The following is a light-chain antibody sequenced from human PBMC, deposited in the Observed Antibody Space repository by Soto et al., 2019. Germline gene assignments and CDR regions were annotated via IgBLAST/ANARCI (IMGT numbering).Light chain of an antibody. V-gene: IGLV2-8*01. Sequence: QYALTQPPSASGSPGQSVTISCSGTSSDIGDHNLVSWYQQHPGKAPKLLIWGVTNRPSGVPHRFSGSKSGNTASLTVSGLQAEDEADYYCSSYAGSDNYVFGTGTKVTVL. CDR2: GVT. CDR3: SSYAGSDNYV. J-gene: IGLJ1*01. CDR1: SSDIGDHNL.